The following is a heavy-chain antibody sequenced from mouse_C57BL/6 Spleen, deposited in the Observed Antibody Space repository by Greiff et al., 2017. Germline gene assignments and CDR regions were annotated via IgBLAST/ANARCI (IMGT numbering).Heavy chain of an antibody. CDR2: ISAGGSYT. CDR1: GFTFSSYA. D-gene: IGHD2-3*01. J-gene: IGHJ2*01. V-gene: IGHV5-4*01. CDR3: ARDDDYYDY. Sequence: EVQLVESGGGLVKPGGSLKLSCAASGFTFSSYALSWVRQTPEKRLEWVATISAGGSYTYYPDNVKGRFTISRDTAENNLYLQMSHLKSEDTAMYDCARDDDYYDYWGQGTTLTVSS.